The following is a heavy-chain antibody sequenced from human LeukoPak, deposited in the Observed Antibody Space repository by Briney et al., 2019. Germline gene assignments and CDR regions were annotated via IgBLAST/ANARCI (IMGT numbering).Heavy chain of an antibody. CDR1: GFTVGNNH. V-gene: IGHV3-53*01. CDR3: ATRNY. J-gene: IGHJ4*02. Sequence: GGSLRLSCAASGFTVGNNHMSWVRQAPGKGLEWVSLIYSGGATFYADSVKDRFTISRDNSKNTLYLQMNSLRADDTAVYYCATRNYWGQGTLVTVSS. CDR2: IYSGGAT.